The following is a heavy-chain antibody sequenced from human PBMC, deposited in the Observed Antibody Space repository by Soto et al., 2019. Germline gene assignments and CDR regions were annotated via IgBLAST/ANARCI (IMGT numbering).Heavy chain of an antibody. CDR2: INHNGDS. V-gene: IGHV4-34*01. J-gene: IGHJ3*02. CDR3: ARVTRLPDAFAI. Sequence: QVHLQQWGAGLLKPSETLSLTCGVYGGSFGTSYWAWIRQSPEKGLEWIGEINHNGDSNYNPSLKIRVTISLELSENQCSLKLTPVAAADTAVYYCARVTRLPDAFAIWGQGTPVIVSS. CDR1: GGSFGTSY.